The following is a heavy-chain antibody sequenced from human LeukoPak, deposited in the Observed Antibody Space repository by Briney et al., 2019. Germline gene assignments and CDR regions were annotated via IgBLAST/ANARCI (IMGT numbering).Heavy chain of an antibody. CDR2: INSDGSST. J-gene: IGHJ4*02. CDR1: GFTFSGYL. CDR3: VRSLVAASDY. Sequence: GGALRLSCAASGFTFSGYLMHWVRQAPGKGLVWVSRINSDGSSTSYADSVKGRFTISRDNAKNTLYLEMNSLRAEDTAVYYCVRSLVAASDYWGQGTLVTVSS. V-gene: IGHV3-74*01. D-gene: IGHD1-26*01.